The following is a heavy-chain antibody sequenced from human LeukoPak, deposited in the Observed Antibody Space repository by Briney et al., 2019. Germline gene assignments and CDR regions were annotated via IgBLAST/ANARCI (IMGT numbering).Heavy chain of an antibody. D-gene: IGHD1-26*01. Sequence: SVKVSCKASVGTFSSYAISWVRQAPGQGLEWMGGIIPIFGTANYAQKFQGRVTITTDESTSTAYMELSSLRSEDTAAYYCAQRKWELLGNWFDPWGQGTLVTVSS. V-gene: IGHV1-69*05. CDR1: VGTFSSYA. CDR2: IIPIFGTA. CDR3: AQRKWELLGNWFDP. J-gene: IGHJ5*02.